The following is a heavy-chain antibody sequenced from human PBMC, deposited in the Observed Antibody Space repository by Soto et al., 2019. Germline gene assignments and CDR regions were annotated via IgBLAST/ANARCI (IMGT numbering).Heavy chain of an antibody. CDR2: INPYGGNT. Sequence: ASVKVSCKASGYTFTSYGISWARQATGQGLEWMGRINPYGGNTSYAQKFQGRVTMTRDTSTSTVYMELSSLRSEDTAVYYCARDFSGLWDHDYWGQGTLVTVSS. CDR1: GYTFTSYG. J-gene: IGHJ4*02. V-gene: IGHV1-46*01. CDR3: ARDFSGLWDHDY. D-gene: IGHD3-16*01.